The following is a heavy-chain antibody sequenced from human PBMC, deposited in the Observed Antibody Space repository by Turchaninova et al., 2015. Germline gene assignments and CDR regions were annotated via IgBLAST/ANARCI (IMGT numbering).Heavy chain of an antibody. J-gene: IGHJ4*02. CDR3: TTPYCGGDCYNY. D-gene: IGHD2-21*02. Sequence: EVQLVESGGGLVKPGGSLRLSCAASGFTFSNAWMSWVRQATGKGREWVGRIKSKTDGGKTDYAAPVKGRFTITRDDSKNTLFLQMNSLKTEDTAVYYCTTPYCGGDCYNYWGQGTLVTVSS. CDR2: IKSKTDGGKT. CDR1: GFTFSNAW. V-gene: IGHV3-15*01.